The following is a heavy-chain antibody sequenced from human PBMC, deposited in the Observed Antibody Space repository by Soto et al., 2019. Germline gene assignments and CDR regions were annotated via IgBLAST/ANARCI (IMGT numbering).Heavy chain of an antibody. Sequence: GGSLRLSCAASGFTFSSYGMHWVRQAPGKGLEWVAVIWYDGSNKNYADSVKGRFTISRDNSKNTLYLQMNSLRAEDTAVYYCARDRVAVAGSEGLDYWGQGTLVTVSS. V-gene: IGHV3-33*01. CDR1: GFTFSSYG. CDR2: IWYDGSNK. J-gene: IGHJ4*02. CDR3: ARDRVAVAGSEGLDY. D-gene: IGHD6-19*01.